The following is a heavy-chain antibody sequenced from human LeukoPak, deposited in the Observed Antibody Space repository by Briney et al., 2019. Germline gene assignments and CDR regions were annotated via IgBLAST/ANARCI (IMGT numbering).Heavy chain of an antibody. CDR3: ARLIAVAGTGHFDY. J-gene: IGHJ4*02. CDR1: GGTCSSYA. V-gene: IGHV1-69*13. CDR2: IIPIFGTA. D-gene: IGHD6-19*01. Sequence: ASVKVSCKASGGTCSSYAISWVRQAPGKGLEWMGGIIPIFGTANYAQKFQGRVTITADESTSTAYMELSSLRSEDTAVYYCARLIAVAGTGHFDYWGQGTLVTVSS.